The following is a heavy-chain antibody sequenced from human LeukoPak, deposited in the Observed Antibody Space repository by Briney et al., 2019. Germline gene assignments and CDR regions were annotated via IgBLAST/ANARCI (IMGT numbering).Heavy chain of an antibody. CDR3: TTYSYTGGYYAFDI. V-gene: IGHV5-51*01. D-gene: IGHD3-22*01. Sequence: GESLKISCKGSAYGFTNSWVGWVRQMPGKGLEWMAVIFPGDSSTQYTPSFQDQVTISVDKSTTTAYLQWSRLKASDTAMYYCTTYSYTGGYYAFDIWGQGTMVTVSS. J-gene: IGHJ3*02. CDR2: IFPGDSST. CDR1: AYGFTNSW.